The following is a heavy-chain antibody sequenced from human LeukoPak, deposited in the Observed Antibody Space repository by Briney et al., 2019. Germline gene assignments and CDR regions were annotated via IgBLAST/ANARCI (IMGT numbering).Heavy chain of an antibody. CDR3: ARDVSIAARPDYFDY. CDR1: GFTFSNYW. J-gene: IGHJ4*02. D-gene: IGHD6-6*01. V-gene: IGHV3-7*01. Sequence: GGSLRLSCGASGFTFSNYWMSWVRQAPGKGLGWGASIKQDGSEKKYVDSLKGRFTISRDNAKNSLYLQMNSLRAEDTAVYYCARDVSIAARPDYFDYWGQGTLVTVSS. CDR2: IKQDGSEK.